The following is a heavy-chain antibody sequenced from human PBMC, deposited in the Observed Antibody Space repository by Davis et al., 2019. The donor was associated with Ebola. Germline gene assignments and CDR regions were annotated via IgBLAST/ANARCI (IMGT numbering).Heavy chain of an antibody. V-gene: IGHV1-3*01. CDR2: INAGNGNT. CDR3: AREPIAVAGYYFDY. D-gene: IGHD6-19*01. CDR1: GYSFTSYV. Sequence: AASVKVSCKASGYSFTSYVIHWVRQAPGQRLEWMGWINAGNGNTKYSQKFQGRVTITRDTSASTAYMELSSLRSEDTAVYYCAREPIAVAGYYFDYWGQGTLVTVSS. J-gene: IGHJ4*02.